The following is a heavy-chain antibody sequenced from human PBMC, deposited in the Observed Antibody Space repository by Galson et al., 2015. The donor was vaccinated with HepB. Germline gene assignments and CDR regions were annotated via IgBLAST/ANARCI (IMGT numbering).Heavy chain of an antibody. J-gene: IGHJ3*02. CDR3: ARSYSSSDAFDI. V-gene: IGHV1-2*06. D-gene: IGHD6-13*01. CDR2: INPNSGGT. CDR1: GYTFTGYY. Sequence: SVKVSCKASGYTFTGYYMHWVRQAPGQGLEWMGRINPNSGGTNYAQKFQGRVTMTRDTSISTAYMELSRLRSDDTAVYYCARSYSSSDAFDIWGQGTMVTVSS.